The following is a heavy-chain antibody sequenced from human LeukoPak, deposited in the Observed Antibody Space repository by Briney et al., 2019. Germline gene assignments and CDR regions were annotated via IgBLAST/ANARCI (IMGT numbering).Heavy chain of an antibody. V-gene: IGHV3-9*01. CDR1: GFTFDDYA. CDR2: ISWNSGSI. D-gene: IGHD3-10*01. J-gene: IGHJ4*02. CDR3: ALTPTYGSGSYYNSYYFDY. Sequence: PGGSLRLSCAASGFTFDDYAMHWVRQAPGKGLEWVSGISWNSGSIGYADSAKGRFTISRDNAKNSLYLQMNSLRAEDTALYYCALTPTYGSGSYYNSYYFDYWGQGTLVTVSS.